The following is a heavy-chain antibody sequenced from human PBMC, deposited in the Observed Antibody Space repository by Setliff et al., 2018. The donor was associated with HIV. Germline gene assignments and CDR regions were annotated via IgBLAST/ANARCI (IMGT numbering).Heavy chain of an antibody. J-gene: IGHJ4*02. Sequence: GSGPTLVNPTETLTLTCTVSGFPLSNTRMGVSWIRQPPGKALEWLAHIFPNDEKSYSASLKSRVTISEDTSKSQVVLTMTNMDPLDTATYFCARYNFRRGYWDYFDYWGQGTQVTVSS. CDR2: IFPNDEK. V-gene: IGHV2-26*01. CDR1: GFPLSNTRMG. D-gene: IGHD3-3*01. CDR3: ARYNFRRGYWDYFDY.